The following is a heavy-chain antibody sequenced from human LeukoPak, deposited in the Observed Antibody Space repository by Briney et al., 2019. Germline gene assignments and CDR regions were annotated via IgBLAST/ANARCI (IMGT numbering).Heavy chain of an antibody. CDR1: GFTFSDYY. CDR2: ISSSGSTI. D-gene: IGHD3-3*01. CDR3: AKAHNPYYDFWSGPTKWFDP. Sequence: GGSLRLSCAASGFTFSDYYMSWIRQAPGKGLEWVSYISSSGSTIYYADSVKGRFTISRDNSKNTLYLQMNSLRAEDTAVYYCAKAHNPYYDFWSGPTKWFDPWGQGTLVTVAS. J-gene: IGHJ5*02. V-gene: IGHV3-11*01.